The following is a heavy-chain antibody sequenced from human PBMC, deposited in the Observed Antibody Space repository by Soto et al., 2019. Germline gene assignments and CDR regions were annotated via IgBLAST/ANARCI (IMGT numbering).Heavy chain of an antibody. J-gene: IGHJ4*02. D-gene: IGHD3-10*01. Sequence: PSETLSLTCAVYGGSFSGYYWSWIRQPPGKGLEWIGEINHSGSTNYNPSLKSRVTISVDTSKNQFSLKLSSVTAADTAVYYCARARITMVRGGLGLTRTAKNYFDYWGQGTLVTVSS. V-gene: IGHV4-34*01. CDR2: INHSGST. CDR1: GGSFSGYY. CDR3: ARARITMVRGGLGLTRTAKNYFDY.